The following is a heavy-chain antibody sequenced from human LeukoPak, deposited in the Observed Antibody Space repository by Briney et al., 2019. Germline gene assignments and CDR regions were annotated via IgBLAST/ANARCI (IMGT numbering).Heavy chain of an antibody. J-gene: IGHJ4*02. CDR3: ATFRLVDYYFDY. CDR2: FDPEDGET. V-gene: IGHV1-24*01. Sequence: GASVKVSCKVSGYTFTELSMHWVRQAPGKGLEWMGGFDPEDGETIYAQKFQGRVTMTEDTSTDTAYMELSSLRSEDTAVYYCATFRLVDYYFDYWGQGTLVTVSS. D-gene: IGHD2-15*01. CDR1: GYTFTELS.